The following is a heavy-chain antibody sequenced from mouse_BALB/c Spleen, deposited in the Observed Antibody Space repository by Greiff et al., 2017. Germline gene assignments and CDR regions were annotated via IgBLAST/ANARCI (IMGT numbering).Heavy chain of an antibody. CDR3: ARYNYGNCGAMDY. CDR1: GYAFTNYW. Sequence: QVQLQQSGAELVRPGTSVKISCKASGYAFTNYWLGWVKQRPGHGLEWIGDIYPGSGNTYYNEKFQGKATLTADKSSSTAYLQLSSLTSEDSAVYFCARYNYGNCGAMDYWGQGTSVTGSS. V-gene: IGHV1-63*01. CDR2: IYPGSGNT. J-gene: IGHJ4*01. D-gene: IGHD2-1*01.